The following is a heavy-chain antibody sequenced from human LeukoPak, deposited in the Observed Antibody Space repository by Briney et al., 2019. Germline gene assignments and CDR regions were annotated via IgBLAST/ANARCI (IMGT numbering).Heavy chain of an antibody. J-gene: IGHJ4*02. CDR2: IKQDGSQK. CDR1: RFTFSSYW. Sequence: PGGSLRLSCAASRFTFSSYWMSWVRQPPGKGLEWVASIKQDGSQKSYVDSVKGRFTISRDNAKNSLYLQMNSLGAEDTAVYYCARRYYFDTDTFYFDYWGQGTLVTVSS. D-gene: IGHD3-22*01. V-gene: IGHV3-7*03. CDR3: ARRYYFDTDTFYFDY.